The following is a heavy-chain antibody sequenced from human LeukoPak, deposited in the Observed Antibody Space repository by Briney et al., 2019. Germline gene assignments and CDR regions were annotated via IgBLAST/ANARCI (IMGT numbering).Heavy chain of an antibody. CDR2: ISWNGVTI. CDR1: GVIFEQYG. D-gene: IGHD6-19*01. V-gene: IGHV3-9*01. J-gene: IGHJ4*02. Sequence: GGSLRLSCEVSGVIFEQYGMHWVRQATGKCLEWVAGISWNGVTINYGDSVKGRFTISRDNAKSFLYLQMNSLRPEDTALYYCVKDISGWSYFDYWGQGTRVTVSP. CDR3: VKDISGWSYFDY.